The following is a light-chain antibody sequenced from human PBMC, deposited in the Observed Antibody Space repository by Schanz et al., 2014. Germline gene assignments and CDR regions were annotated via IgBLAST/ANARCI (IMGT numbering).Light chain of an antibody. J-gene: IGLJ2*01. CDR2: DVN. Sequence: QSALTQPASVSGSPGQSITISCTGTNSDVGGYNHVSWYQQYPGKAPKLMIYDVNNRPSGVSNRFSGSKSGNTASLTISGLQAEDEADYYCSSYTSSRTLVFGGGTKLTVL. V-gene: IGLV2-14*01. CDR1: NSDVGGYNH. CDR3: SSYTSSRTLV.